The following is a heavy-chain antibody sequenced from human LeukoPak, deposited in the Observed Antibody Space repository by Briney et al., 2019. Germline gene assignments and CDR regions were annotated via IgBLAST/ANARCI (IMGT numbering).Heavy chain of an antibody. CDR1: GGSISGYY. V-gene: IGHV4-59*01. Sequence: SETLSLTCIVSGGSISGYYWNWIRQPPGKGLEWIGYIYYSGSTNYNPSLKSRVTISLDTSKKQFSLKLSSVTAADTAVYYCARDRSQNWEDDAFDIWGQGIMVTVSS. D-gene: IGHD7-27*01. CDR2: IYYSGST. CDR3: ARDRSQNWEDDAFDI. J-gene: IGHJ3*02.